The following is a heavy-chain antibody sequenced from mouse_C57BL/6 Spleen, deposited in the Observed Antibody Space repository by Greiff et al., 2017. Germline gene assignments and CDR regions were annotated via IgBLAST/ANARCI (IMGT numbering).Heavy chain of an antibody. CDR3: ARRDFAWLAY. CDR1: GYTFTSYW. V-gene: IGHV1-55*01. D-gene: IGHD3-3*01. Sequence: QVQLKQPGAELVKPGASVQMSCKASGYTFTSYWITWVKQRPGQGLEWIGDIYPGSGSTNYNEKFKSKATLTVDTSASTAYMQLSSLTSEDSAVYYCARRDFAWLAYWGQGTLVTVSA. CDR2: IYPGSGST. J-gene: IGHJ3*01.